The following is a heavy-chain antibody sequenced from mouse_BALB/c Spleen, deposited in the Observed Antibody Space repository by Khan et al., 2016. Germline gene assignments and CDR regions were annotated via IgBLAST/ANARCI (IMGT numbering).Heavy chain of an antibody. CDR2: IWAGGST. J-gene: IGHJ2*01. CDR1: GFSLTSYG. Sequence: VQLQESGPGLVAPSQSLSITCTVSGFSLTSYGVHWVRQPPGKGLEWLGVIWAGGSTNYNSALMSSLSIRTDNSKSPVFLKMNSLQTEDTAMYYCARREDIWGQGTTLTVSS. CDR3: ARREDI. D-gene: IGHD1-3*01. V-gene: IGHV2-9*02.